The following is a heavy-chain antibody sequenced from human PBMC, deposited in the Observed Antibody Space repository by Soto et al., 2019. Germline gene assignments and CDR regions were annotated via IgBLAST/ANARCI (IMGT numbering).Heavy chain of an antibody. D-gene: IGHD2-15*01. J-gene: IGHJ6*02. CDR1: GFTFSSYG. CDR2: ISYDGSNK. CDR3: TRLLNYYYYGMDG. Sequence: PVASPKISCAASGFTFSSYGMHWFRQAPGKGLEWVAVISYDGSNKYYADSVKGRFTISRDNSKNTLYLQMNSLRAEDTAVYYGTRLLNYYYYGMDGWGQGTKVTVAS. V-gene: IGHV3-30*03.